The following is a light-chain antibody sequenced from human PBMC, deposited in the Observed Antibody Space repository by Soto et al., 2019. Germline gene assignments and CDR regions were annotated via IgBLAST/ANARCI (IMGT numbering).Light chain of an antibody. CDR1: SRDVGGYNY. J-gene: IGLJ1*01. CDR3: SSYTSSTTLFHG. Sequence: QSVLTQPASVSRSPGQSITISCTGTSRDVGGYNYVSWYQQHPGKAPKLMIYDVSNRPSGVSNRFSGSKSGNTASLTISGLQSEDDADYYLSSYTSSTTLFHGVGTGTMVTVL. CDR2: DVS. V-gene: IGLV2-14*01.